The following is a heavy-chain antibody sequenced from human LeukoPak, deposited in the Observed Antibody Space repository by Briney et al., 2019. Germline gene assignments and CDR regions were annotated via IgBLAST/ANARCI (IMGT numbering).Heavy chain of an antibody. D-gene: IGHD3-16*01. CDR3: AKDPGWGGY. CDR1: GFTFNNYG. Sequence: PGGSLRLSCAASGFTFNNYGMHWVRQAPGKGLDWVAFIRYDGINKYYTDSVKGRFTISRDNSKNTLYLQMNSLRAEDTAVYYCAKDPGWGGYWGQGTLVTVSS. J-gene: IGHJ4*02. CDR2: IRYDGINK. V-gene: IGHV3-30*02.